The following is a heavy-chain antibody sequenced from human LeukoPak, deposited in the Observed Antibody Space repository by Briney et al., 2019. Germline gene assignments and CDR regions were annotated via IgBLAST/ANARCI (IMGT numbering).Heavy chain of an antibody. CDR2: INPSGGST. CDR1: GYTFTSYY. V-gene: IGHV1-46*03. J-gene: IGHJ4*02. D-gene: IGHD3-3*01. Sequence: ASVKVSCKASGYTFTSYYMHWVRQPPGKGLEWMGIINPSGGSTSYAQKFQGRVTMTRDTSTSTVYMKLSSLRSEDTAVYYCARVMGYYTMAYWGQGTLVTVSS. CDR3: ARVMGYYTMAY.